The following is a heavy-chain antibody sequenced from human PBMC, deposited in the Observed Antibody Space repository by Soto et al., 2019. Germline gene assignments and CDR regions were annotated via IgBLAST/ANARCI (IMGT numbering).Heavy chain of an antibody. CDR3: ASNRRIYDSSGYLPGYFDY. CDR2: GYYSGSS. V-gene: IGHV4-39*01. Sequence: QLQLQESGPGLVKPSETLSLTCTVSGGSISSGSYYWGWIRQPPGKGLEWIGSGYYSGSSNYNPSLKSRVTISVDTSKNQFSLELTSVTAADTAVYYCASNRRIYDSSGYLPGYFDYWGQGTLVTVSS. D-gene: IGHD3-22*01. J-gene: IGHJ4*02. CDR1: GGSISSGSYY.